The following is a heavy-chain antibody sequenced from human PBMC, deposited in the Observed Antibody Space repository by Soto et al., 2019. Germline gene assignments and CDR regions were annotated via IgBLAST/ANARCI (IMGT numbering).Heavy chain of an antibody. V-gene: IGHV1-24*01. CDR2: FDPEDGET. CDR3: ATGRPSGYDAIMYYFDY. J-gene: IGHJ4*01. CDR1: GYTLTELS. Sequence: ASVKVSCKVSGYTLTELSMHWVRQAPGKGLEWMGGFDPEDGETIYAQKFQGRVTMTEDTSTDTAYMELSSLRSEDTAVYYCATGRPSGYDAIMYYFDYWGHGTLVTVSS. D-gene: IGHD5-12*01.